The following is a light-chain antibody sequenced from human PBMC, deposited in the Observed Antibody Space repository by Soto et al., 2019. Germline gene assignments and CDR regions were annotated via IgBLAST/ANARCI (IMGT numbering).Light chain of an antibody. V-gene: IGLV2-8*01. J-gene: IGLJ1*01. CDR1: SSDVGGYNY. Sequence: QSVLTQPPSASGSPGQSVTFSRTGTSSDVGGYNYVSWYQQHPGKAPKLMIYEVSKRPSGVPDRFSGSKSGNTASLTVSGLQAEDEADYYCSSYAGSNNLGVFGTGTKVTVL. CDR2: EVS. CDR3: SSYAGSNNLGV.